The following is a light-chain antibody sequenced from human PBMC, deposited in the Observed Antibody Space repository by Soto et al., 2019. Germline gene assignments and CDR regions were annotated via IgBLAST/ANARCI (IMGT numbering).Light chain of an antibody. J-gene: IGLJ1*01. Sequence: QSVLTQPASVSGSPGQSITISCTGTSFDVGGYNYVSWYQQHPGKAPKLMIYEVSNRPSGVSNRFSGSKSGNTASLTISGLQAEDEADYYCSSYTSSSTPVFGTGTKVTVL. CDR2: EVS. CDR1: SFDVGGYNY. CDR3: SSYTSSSTPV. V-gene: IGLV2-14*01.